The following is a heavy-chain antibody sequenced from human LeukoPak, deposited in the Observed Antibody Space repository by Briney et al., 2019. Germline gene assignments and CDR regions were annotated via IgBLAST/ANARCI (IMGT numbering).Heavy chain of an antibody. Sequence: ASVTVSCKVSGYTLTELSMHWVRQAPGKGHEWMGGFDPEDGETIYAQKFQGRVTMTEDTSTDTAYMELSSLRSEDTAVYYCATAVRYYDSSGYYLDYWGQGTLVTVSS. CDR3: ATAVRYYDSSGYYLDY. D-gene: IGHD3-22*01. CDR2: FDPEDGET. V-gene: IGHV1-24*01. J-gene: IGHJ4*02. CDR1: GYTLTELS.